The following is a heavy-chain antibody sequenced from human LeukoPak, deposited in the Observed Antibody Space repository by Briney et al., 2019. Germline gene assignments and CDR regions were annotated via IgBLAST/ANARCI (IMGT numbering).Heavy chain of an antibody. D-gene: IGHD4-17*01. V-gene: IGHV3-66*01. CDR1: GFTVSSNY. CDR2: IYSGGST. Sequence: GGSLRLSCAASGFTVSSNYMSWVRQAPGKGLEWVSVIYSGGSTYYADSVKGRFTISRDNSKNTLYLQMNSLRAEDTAVYYCARGSLYGDYGVGDYWGQGTLVTVTS. J-gene: IGHJ4*02. CDR3: ARGSLYGDYGVGDY.